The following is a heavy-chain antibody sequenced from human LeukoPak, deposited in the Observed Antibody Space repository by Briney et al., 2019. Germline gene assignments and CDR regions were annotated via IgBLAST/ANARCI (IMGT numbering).Heavy chain of an antibody. J-gene: IGHJ4*02. Sequence: SQTLSLTCAISGDRVSSNSAAWIWIRQSPSRGLEWLGRTYYRSTWYNDYAVSVKSRITINPDTSKNQFSLQLNSVTREYTAIYYCARAYNYGFDYWGQGTLLTVSS. CDR3: ARAYNYGFDY. CDR1: GDRVSSNSAA. V-gene: IGHV6-1*01. D-gene: IGHD5-18*01. CDR2: TYYRSTWYN.